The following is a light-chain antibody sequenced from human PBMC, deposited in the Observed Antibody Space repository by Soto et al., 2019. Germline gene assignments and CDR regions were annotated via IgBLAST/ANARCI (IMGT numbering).Light chain of an antibody. Sequence: QSVLTQPPSASGTPGQRVTISCSGSNSNIGSNTVNWYQQLPGTPPKLLIYYDNLRPSGVPDRISGSKSGTSASLAISGLQSDDEADYYCAAWDDSLNGRVFGIGTKLTVL. V-gene: IGLV1-44*01. CDR3: AAWDDSLNGRV. CDR2: YDN. CDR1: NSNIGSNT. J-gene: IGLJ1*01.